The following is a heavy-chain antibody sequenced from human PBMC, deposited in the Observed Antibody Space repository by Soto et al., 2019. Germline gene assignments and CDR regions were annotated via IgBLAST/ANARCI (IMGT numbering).Heavy chain of an antibody. Sequence: SETLSLTCTVSGGSISSSSYYWGWIRQPPGKGLEWIGSIYYSGSTYYNPSLKSRVTISVDTSRNQFSLKLSSVTAADTAVYYCASLYCSGGSCYSFYYYGMDVWGQGTTVTVSS. J-gene: IGHJ6*02. V-gene: IGHV4-39*01. CDR1: GGSISSSSYY. CDR2: IYYSGST. D-gene: IGHD2-15*01. CDR3: ASLYCSGGSCYSFYYYGMDV.